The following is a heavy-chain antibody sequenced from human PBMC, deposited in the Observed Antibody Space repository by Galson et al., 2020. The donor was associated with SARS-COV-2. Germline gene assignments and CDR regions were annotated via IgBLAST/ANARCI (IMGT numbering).Heavy chain of an antibody. Sequence: NSGGSLRLSCAASGFTFRDYFMSWVRQAPGKGLEWVSYMSSSGSYINYADSVKGRFTISRDNAKNSLNLQMNSLRVEDTAVYYCARVGDCSGGICYGAEYFQHWGQGTLVTVSS. CDR3: ARVGDCSGGICYGAEYFQH. CDR2: MSSSGSYI. V-gene: IGHV3-11*04. J-gene: IGHJ1*01. D-gene: IGHD2-15*01. CDR1: GFTFRDYF.